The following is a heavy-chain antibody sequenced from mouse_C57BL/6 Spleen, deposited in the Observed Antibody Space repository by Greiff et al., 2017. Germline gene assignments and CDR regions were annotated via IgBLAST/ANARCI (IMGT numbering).Heavy chain of an antibody. D-gene: IGHD1-1*01. V-gene: IGHV1-82*01. CDR3: ARWNYYDSSSLDV. Sequence: QVQLQQSGPELVKPGASVKISCKASGYAFSRSWMNWVKQRPGKGLEWIGRIYPGDGDTNYNGKFKGKATLTADKSSSTAYMQLSSLTSEDSAVYFWARWNYYDSSSLDVWGTGTTVTVSS. CDR1: GYAFSRSW. J-gene: IGHJ1*03. CDR2: IYPGDGDT.